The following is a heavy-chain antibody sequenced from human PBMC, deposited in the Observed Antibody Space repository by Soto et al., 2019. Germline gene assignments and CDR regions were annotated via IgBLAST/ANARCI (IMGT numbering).Heavy chain of an antibody. D-gene: IGHD2-2*01. CDR3: ARGRVVVPAXSRXXCLXP. J-gene: IGHJ5*02. Sequence: TLSLTCAIXXAPITWGDYSXNWIRQPPGKGLEWIGYIFHGGSTYYNPSLRSRVTISVDRSRTQFSLKMSSVPAADTAVYXCARGRVVVPAXSRXXCLXPWGXXXXVTVSS. V-gene: IGHV4-30-2*01. CDR1: XAPITWGDYS. CDR2: IFHGGST.